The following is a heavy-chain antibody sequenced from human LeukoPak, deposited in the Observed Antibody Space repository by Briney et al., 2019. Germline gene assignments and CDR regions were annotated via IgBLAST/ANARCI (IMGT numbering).Heavy chain of an antibody. CDR2: IYYSGNT. J-gene: IGHJ4*02. V-gene: IGHV4-30-4*01. CDR1: GGSINSGDYY. Sequence: SETLSLTCTVSGGSINSGDYYWSRIPQPPGKGLEWFGYIYYSGNTYYNPSLKSRITISIDTSRNQFSLRLTSVTAADTAVYYCARYHFGYYFDYWGQGTLVTVSS. CDR3: ARYHFGYYFDY. D-gene: IGHD3-10*01.